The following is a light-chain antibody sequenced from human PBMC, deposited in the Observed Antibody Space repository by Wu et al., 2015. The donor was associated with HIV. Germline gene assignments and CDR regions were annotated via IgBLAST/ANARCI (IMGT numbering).Light chain of an antibody. Sequence: IQMTQSPSTLSASVGDRVTITCRASQSINSWLAWYQQKPGKAPNLLIYKASNLQSGVPSRFSGSGFGTEFTLTVSSLQPDDFATYFCQQYHSYPWTFGQGTKVEIK. CDR1: QSINSW. CDR2: KAS. V-gene: IGKV1-5*03. CDR3: QQYHSYPWT. J-gene: IGKJ1*01.